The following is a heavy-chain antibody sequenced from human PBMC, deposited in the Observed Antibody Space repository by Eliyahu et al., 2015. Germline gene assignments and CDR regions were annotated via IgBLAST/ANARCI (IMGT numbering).Heavy chain of an antibody. CDR2: ISYDGXNK. V-gene: IGHV3-30*04. CDR1: GFPFXXXA. J-gene: IGHJ4*02. D-gene: IGHD2-2*01. CDR3: ARTQYCDSTTCRKGIDY. Sequence: QVQLVESGGGVVQPGGSXRLSXAASGFPFXXXAMXWVRQAPGKGLAWVAVISYDGXNKYYAGSLKGRFTISRDSSKNTLYLQMNSLRADDTAVYYCARTQYCDSTTCRKGIDYWGQGTLVTVSS.